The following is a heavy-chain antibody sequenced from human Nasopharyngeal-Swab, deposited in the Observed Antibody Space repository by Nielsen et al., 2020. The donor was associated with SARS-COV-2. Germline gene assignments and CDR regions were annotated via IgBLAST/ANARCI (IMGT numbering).Heavy chain of an antibody. CDR3: ARGEDSSSSTHSIRYYYYGMDV. CDR1: GGSISGYY. D-gene: IGHD6-6*01. CDR2: INHSGST. Sequence: GSLRLSCTVSGGSISGYYWSWIRQPPGKGLEWIGEINHSGSTNYNPSLKSRVTISVDTSKNQFSLKLSSVTAADTAVYYCARGEDSSSSTHSIRYYYYGMDVWGQGTTVTVS. V-gene: IGHV4-34*01. J-gene: IGHJ6*02.